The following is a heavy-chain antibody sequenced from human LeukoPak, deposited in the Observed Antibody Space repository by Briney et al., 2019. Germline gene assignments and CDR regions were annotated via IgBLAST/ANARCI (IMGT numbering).Heavy chain of an antibody. D-gene: IGHD3-3*01. Sequence: PGKVSCKASGGTFSSSVISWGRQAPGQGVEWRGGIIPIFGTANYEQKFKGRVTINTDESTSTAYMELRSLRSEDTAVYYCARHRSRMEWSLFDYWGQGTLVTVSS. CDR2: IIPIFGTA. V-gene: IGHV1-69*05. J-gene: IGHJ4*02. CDR1: GGTFSSSV. CDR3: ARHRSRMEWSLFDY.